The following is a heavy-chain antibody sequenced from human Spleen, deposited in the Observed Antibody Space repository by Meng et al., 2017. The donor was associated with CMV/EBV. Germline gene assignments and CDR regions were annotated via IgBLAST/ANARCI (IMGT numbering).Heavy chain of an antibody. J-gene: IGHJ4*02. CDR2: ITASGGST. V-gene: IGHV3-23*01. Sequence: GESLKISCAASEFTFSSYAMSWVRQAPGRGLAWVSAITASGGSTYSADSVKGRFTVSRDNSKNTLYLQMNSLRAEDTAVYYGAKAFSASWYREYYDDWGQGTLVTVSS. CDR3: AKAFSASWYREYYDD. D-gene: IGHD6-13*01. CDR1: EFTFSSYA.